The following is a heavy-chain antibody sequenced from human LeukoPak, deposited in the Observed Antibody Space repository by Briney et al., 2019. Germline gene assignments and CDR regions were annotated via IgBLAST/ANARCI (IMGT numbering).Heavy chain of an antibody. J-gene: IGHJ4*02. Sequence: SETLSLTCTVSGASITSGNYYWVWIRQPAGKGLEWIGRIYTSGSANYNPSLNSRVTISVDTSKNQFSLRLSSVTAADTAVYYCARGGTLAGYYDGPSYWGQGTLVTVSS. CDR1: GASITSGNYY. V-gene: IGHV4-61*02. CDR2: IYTSGSA. D-gene: IGHD3-9*01. CDR3: ARGGTLAGYYDGPSY.